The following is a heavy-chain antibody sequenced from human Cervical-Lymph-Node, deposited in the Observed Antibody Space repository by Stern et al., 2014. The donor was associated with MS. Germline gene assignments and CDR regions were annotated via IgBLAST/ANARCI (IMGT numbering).Heavy chain of an antibody. CDR2: IYYSGST. D-gene: IGHD6-13*01. J-gene: IGHJ4*02. CDR3: ARGGSSSWYNY. V-gene: IGHV4-59*01. CDR1: GGSISSYY. Sequence: QVQLQESGPGLVKPSETLSLTCTVPGGSISSYYWSWIRQPPGKGLEWIGDIYYSGSTNYNPSLKSRVTISVDTSKNQFSLKLSSVTAADTAVYYCARGGSSSWYNYWGQGTLVTVSS.